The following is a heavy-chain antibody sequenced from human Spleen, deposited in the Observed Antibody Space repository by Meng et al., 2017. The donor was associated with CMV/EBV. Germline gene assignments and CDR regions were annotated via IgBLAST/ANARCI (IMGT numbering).Heavy chain of an antibody. Sequence: GESLKISCAASGFTFSDYYMSWIRQAPGKGLEWISYISSSGSTIYYADSVKGRFTISRDNAKNSLYLQMNSLRAEDTAVYYCARGDIWYSGSYYDSFDYWGQGTLVTVSS. J-gene: IGHJ4*02. CDR3: ARGDIWYSGSYYDSFDY. CDR1: GFTFSDYY. D-gene: IGHD1-26*01. V-gene: IGHV3-11*04. CDR2: ISSSGSTI.